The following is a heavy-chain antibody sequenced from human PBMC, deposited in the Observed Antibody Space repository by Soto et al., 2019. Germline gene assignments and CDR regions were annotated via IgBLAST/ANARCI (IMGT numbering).Heavy chain of an antibody. J-gene: IGHJ4*02. Sequence: ASVKVSCKASGFTFTSSAVQWVRQARGQRLEWIGWIVVGSGNTNYAQKFQERVTITRDMSTSTAYMELSSLRSEDTAVYYCAADHRNSRHPVPEWELWRWGQGTLVTVSS. V-gene: IGHV1-58*01. CDR3: AADHRNSRHPVPEWELWR. CDR1: GFTFTSSA. CDR2: IVVGSGNT. D-gene: IGHD1-26*01.